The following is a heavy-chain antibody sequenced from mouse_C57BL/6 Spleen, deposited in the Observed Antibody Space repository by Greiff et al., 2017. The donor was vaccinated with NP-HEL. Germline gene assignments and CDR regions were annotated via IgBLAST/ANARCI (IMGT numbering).Heavy chain of an antibody. V-gene: IGHV5-9*01. CDR1: GFTFSSYT. CDR2: ISGGGGNT. Sequence: EVQLVESGGGLVKPGGSLKLSCAASGFTFSSYTMSWVRQTPEKRLEWVATISGGGGNTYYPDSVKGRFTISRDNAKNTLYLQMSSLRSEDTALYDCARQLPPYTTGYCDVWGTRTTVTVSS. J-gene: IGHJ1*03. D-gene: IGHD2-10*01. CDR3: ARQLPPYTTGYCDV.